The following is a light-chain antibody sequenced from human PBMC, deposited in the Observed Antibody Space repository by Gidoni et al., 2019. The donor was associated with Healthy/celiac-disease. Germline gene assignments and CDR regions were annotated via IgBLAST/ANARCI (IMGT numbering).Light chain of an antibody. CDR1: QGIISY. Sequence: TPSPSSLSPSVGGRVPIPCRASQGIISYLNWYQQKPGKAPKLLIYAASSLQSGVPSRFSGSGSGTDFTLTISRLQPEDFATYYCQQSKSYPLTFGGGTKVEIK. CDR3: QQSKSYPLT. J-gene: IGKJ4*01. CDR2: AAS. V-gene: IGKV1-39*01.